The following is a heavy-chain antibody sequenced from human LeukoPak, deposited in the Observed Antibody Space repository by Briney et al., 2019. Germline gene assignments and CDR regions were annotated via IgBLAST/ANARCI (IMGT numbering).Heavy chain of an antibody. J-gene: IGHJ6*02. CDR3: ARESLVSGTTRGNYYYYGMDV. CDR1: GFTFSSYW. V-gene: IGHV3-7*01. Sequence: GGSLRLSFAASGFTFSSYWMSWVRQAPGKGLEWVANIKQDGSEKYYVDSVKGRFTISRDNAKNSLYLQMNSLRAEDTAVYFCARESLVSGTTRGNYYYYGMDVWGRGTTVTVSS. CDR2: IKQDGSEK. D-gene: IGHD1-7*01.